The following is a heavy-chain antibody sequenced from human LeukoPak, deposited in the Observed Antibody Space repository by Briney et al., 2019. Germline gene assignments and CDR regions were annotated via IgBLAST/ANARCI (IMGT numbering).Heavy chain of an antibody. J-gene: IGHJ4*02. V-gene: IGHV4-4*02. Sequence: SGTLSLTCAVSGGSISSSNWWSWVRQPPGKGLEWIGEIYHSGSTNYNPSLKSRVTISVDTSKNQFSLKLSSVTAADTAVYFCARLADCSGGSCYSDYWGQGTLVTVSS. D-gene: IGHD2-15*01. CDR3: ARLADCSGGSCYSDY. CDR2: IYHSGST. CDR1: GGSISSSNW.